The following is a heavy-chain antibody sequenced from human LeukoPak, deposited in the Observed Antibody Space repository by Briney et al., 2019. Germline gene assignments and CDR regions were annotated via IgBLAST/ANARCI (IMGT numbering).Heavy chain of an antibody. D-gene: IGHD2/OR15-2a*01. CDR2: IGAGGTFT. Sequence: PGGSLRLSCTASGFTFSSYAMNWVRQAPGKGLEWVSGIGAGGTFTYYADSVKGRFTIFRDNSRNPLYLQMNSLRADDTAVYYCAKKDLIEHHAFDYWGQGTLVTVSS. V-gene: IGHV3-23*01. CDR1: GFTFSSYA. J-gene: IGHJ4*02. CDR3: AKKDLIEHHAFDY.